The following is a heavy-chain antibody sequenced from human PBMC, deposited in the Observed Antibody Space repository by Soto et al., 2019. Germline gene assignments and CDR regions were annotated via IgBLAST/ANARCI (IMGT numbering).Heavy chain of an antibody. CDR3: ARLPNSGTHPPFDH. CDR2: IHYSGIT. Sequence: QVQLQESGPRLVKPSETLSLTCTVSGDSISSHYWSWVRQPPGKGLECIGYIHYSGITIYNPSLRGRVTKSLDTSRNQFSLKLTSVTAADTAVYYCARLPNSGTHPPFDHWGQGTLVTVSS. V-gene: IGHV4-59*08. J-gene: IGHJ4*02. CDR1: GDSISSHY. D-gene: IGHD1-26*01.